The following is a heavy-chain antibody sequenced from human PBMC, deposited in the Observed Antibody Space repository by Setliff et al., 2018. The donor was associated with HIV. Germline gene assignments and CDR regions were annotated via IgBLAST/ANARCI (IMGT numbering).Heavy chain of an antibody. Sequence: GASLKISCQASGYSFTNYWIAWVRKMPGKGLEWMGIIFPSDSDIKYSPSFQGQVSISADKSINTAYLQWSSLKASDTAIYYCARQDGNSEYYFDYWGQGTLVTVS. CDR3: ARQDGNSEYYFDY. CDR2: IFPSDSDI. V-gene: IGHV5-51*01. D-gene: IGHD3-10*01. J-gene: IGHJ4*02. CDR1: GYSFTNYW.